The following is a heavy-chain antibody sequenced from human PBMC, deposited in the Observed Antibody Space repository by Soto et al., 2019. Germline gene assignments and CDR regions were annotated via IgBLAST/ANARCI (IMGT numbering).Heavy chain of an antibody. V-gene: IGHV1-8*01. CDR2: MNPNTGNT. J-gene: IGHJ6*03. CDR3: ARCRGDNAFYYYYMDV. Sequence: QVQLVQSGAEVKEPGASVKVSCKASGYTFTSYDLTWVRQATGQGLEWMGWMNPNTGNTAYGEKFQGRVTMTRNTSITTAYMELSGLRSDDTAVYYCARCRGDNAFYYYYMDVWGKGTTVAVSS. D-gene: IGHD2-15*01. CDR1: GYTFTSYD.